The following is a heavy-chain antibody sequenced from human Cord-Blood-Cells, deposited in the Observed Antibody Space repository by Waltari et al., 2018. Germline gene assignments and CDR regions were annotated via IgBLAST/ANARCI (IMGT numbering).Heavy chain of an antibody. J-gene: IGHJ4*02. CDR1: GFPFSSYW. CDR2: IKQDGSEK. CDR3: ARDSVDFDY. V-gene: IGHV3-7*01. D-gene: IGHD2-15*01. Sequence: EVQLVESGGGLVQPGGSLRLSCAASGFPFSSYWMSWVRQAPGKGLEWVANIKQDGSEKYYVDSVKGRFTISRDNAKNSLYLQMNSLRAEDTAVYYCARDSVDFDYWGQGTLVTVSS.